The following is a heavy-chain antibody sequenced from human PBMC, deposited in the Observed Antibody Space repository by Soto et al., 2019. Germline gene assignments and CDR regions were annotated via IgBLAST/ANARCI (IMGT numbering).Heavy chain of an antibody. CDR3: ARGRYGDY. CDR1: GYAFTTYG. V-gene: IGHV1-18*01. D-gene: IGHD1-1*01. J-gene: IGHJ4*02. CDR2: ISAHNGNT. Sequence: QVHLVQSGAEVKKPGASVKVSCKGSGYAFTTYGITWVRQAPGQGLEWMGWISAHNGNTNYAQKLQGRVTVTRDTSTRTAYMELRSLQSDDTAVYYCARGRYGDYWGQGALVTVSS.